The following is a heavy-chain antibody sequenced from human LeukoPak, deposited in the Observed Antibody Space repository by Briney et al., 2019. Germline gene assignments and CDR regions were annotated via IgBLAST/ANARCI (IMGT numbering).Heavy chain of an antibody. J-gene: IGHJ5*02. CDR1: GFTVSSNY. CDR2: ISGSGGTT. CDR3: AKVYVSGQVSVPGKGWFDP. Sequence: PGGSLRLSCAASGFTVSSNYMSWVRQAPGKGLEWVSAISGSGGTTYYTDSVRGRFTISRDNSKTNLFLQMNSLRVEDTAIYYCAKVYVSGQVSVPGKGWFDPWGPGTLVTVSS. D-gene: IGHD6-19*01. V-gene: IGHV3-23*01.